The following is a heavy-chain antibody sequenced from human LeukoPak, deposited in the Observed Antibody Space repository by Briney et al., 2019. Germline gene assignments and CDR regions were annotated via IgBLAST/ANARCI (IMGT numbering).Heavy chain of an antibody. CDR2: IYYSGST. V-gene: IGHV4-59*01. CDR1: GGSISSYY. J-gene: IGHJ4*02. D-gene: IGHD2-21*02. CDR3: ARAHIVVVTGCVFDY. Sequence: PSETLSLTCTVSGGSISSYYWSWIRQPPGKGLEWIGYIYYSGSTNYNPSLKSRVTISVDTSKNQFSLKLSSVTAADTAVYYCARAHIVVVTGCVFDYWGQGTLATVSS.